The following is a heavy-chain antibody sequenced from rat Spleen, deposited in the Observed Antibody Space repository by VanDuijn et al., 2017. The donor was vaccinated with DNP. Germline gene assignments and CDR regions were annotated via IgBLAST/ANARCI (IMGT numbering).Heavy chain of an antibody. J-gene: IGHJ2*01. D-gene: IGHD1-6*01. CDR3: ARSGSVYYGFDY. Sequence: VQLQESGPGLVRPSQSLSLTCSVTGYSITSNFKWTWTRKFPGNELEWIGHISYSGITDYNPSLRSRISITRDTSKNQFFLQLNSVTTEDTATYHCARSGSVYYGFDYWGQGVMVTVSS. CDR2: ISYSGIT. CDR1: GYSITSNFK. V-gene: IGHV3-1*01.